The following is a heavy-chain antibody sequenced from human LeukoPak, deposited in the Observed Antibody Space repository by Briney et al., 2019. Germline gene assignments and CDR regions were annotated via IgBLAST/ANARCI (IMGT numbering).Heavy chain of an antibody. J-gene: IGHJ6*02. CDR2: FDPEDGET. CDR1: GYTLTELS. V-gene: IGHV1-24*01. Sequence: ASVTVSCKVSGYTLTELSMHWVRQAPGKGLEWMGGFDPEDGETIYAQKFQGRVTMTEDTSTDTAYMELSSLRSEDTAVYYCATDSSSSYYYYYGMDVWGQGTTVTVSS. CDR3: ATDSSSSYYYYYGMDV. D-gene: IGHD6-13*01.